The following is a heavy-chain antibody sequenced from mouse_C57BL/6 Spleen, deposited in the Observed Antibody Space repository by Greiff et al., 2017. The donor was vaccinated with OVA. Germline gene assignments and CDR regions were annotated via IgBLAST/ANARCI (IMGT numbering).Heavy chain of an antibody. V-gene: IGHV14-3*01. CDR1: GFNIKNTY. CDR2: IDPANGNT. Sequence: VQLQQSVAELVRPGASVKLSCTASGFNIKNTYMHWVKQRPEQGLEWIGRIDPANGNTKYAPKFQGKATITADTSSNTAYLQLSSLTSEDTAIYFCAFYYGSSPYYCDYWGQGTTRTVSS. J-gene: IGHJ2*01. D-gene: IGHD1-1*01. CDR3: AFYYGSSPYYCDY.